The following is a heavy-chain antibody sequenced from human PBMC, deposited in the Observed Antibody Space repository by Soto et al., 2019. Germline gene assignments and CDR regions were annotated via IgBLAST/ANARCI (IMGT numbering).Heavy chain of an antibody. D-gene: IGHD3-22*01. V-gene: IGHV2-5*02. CDR3: AHRGSGYLDFGY. CDR1: GFSLSTSGVG. CDR2: IYWDDDK. Sequence: QITLKESGPTLVKPTQTLTLTCTFSGFSLSTSGVGVGWIRQPPGKALEWLALIYWDDDKRYSPSLKSRLTISEDTSKHQVVLTMTNMYPVDTAEYYCAHRGSGYLDFGYWGQGTLVSVSS. J-gene: IGHJ4*02.